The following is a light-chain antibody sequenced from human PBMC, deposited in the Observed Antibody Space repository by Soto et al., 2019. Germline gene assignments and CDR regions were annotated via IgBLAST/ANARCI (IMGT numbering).Light chain of an antibody. CDR1: QDISNY. CDR2: DAS. V-gene: IGKV1-33*01. Sequence: DIQMTQSPSSLSASVGDRVTITCQASQDISNYLKWYQQKPGKAPKLLIYDASNLETGVPSRFIGSGSGTDFTFPISSLQPADIATYYCQQYDNRPPWTFGQGTKVEIK. CDR3: QQYDNRPPWT. J-gene: IGKJ1*01.